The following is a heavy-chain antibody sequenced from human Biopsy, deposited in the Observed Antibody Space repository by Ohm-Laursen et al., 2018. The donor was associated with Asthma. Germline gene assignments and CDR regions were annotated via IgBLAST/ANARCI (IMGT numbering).Heavy chain of an antibody. CDR3: ARGDSSNWSHYYFDY. V-gene: IGHV3-53*01. Sequence: SLRLSCAASGFAVSRDHMFWVRQAPGKGLERVSVIYSGGTSHTAGSVRGRFTISRDYSKNTLYLQMHSLRAEDTAVYYCARGDSSNWSHYYFDYWGQGTLVTVSS. J-gene: IGHJ4*02. D-gene: IGHD3-22*01. CDR2: IYSGGTS. CDR1: GFAVSRDH.